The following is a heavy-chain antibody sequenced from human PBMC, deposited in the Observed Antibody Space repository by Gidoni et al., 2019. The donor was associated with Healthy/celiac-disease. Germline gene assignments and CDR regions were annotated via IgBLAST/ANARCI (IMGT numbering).Heavy chain of an antibody. Sequence: QLQLQESGPGLVKPSETLSLTCPVSGGPISSRRYYWGWIRQPPGKGLEWIGSIYCSGSTYYNPSLKSRVTISVDTSKNQFSLKLSSVTAADTAVYYCASHTLVAARRYYYYYGMDVWGQGTTVTVSS. CDR3: ASHTLVAARRYYYYYGMDV. D-gene: IGHD6-6*01. CDR1: GGPISSRRYY. CDR2: IYCSGST. V-gene: IGHV4-39*01. J-gene: IGHJ6*02.